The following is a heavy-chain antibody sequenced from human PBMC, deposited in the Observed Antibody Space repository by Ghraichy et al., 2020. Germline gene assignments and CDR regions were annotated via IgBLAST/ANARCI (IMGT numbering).Heavy chain of an antibody. CDR1: GFTFSSYS. J-gene: IGHJ3*02. Sequence: GGSLRLSCAASGFTFSSYSMNWVRQAPGKGLEWVSLISSSSSYIYYADSVKGRFTISRDNAKNSLYLQMNSLRAEDTAVYYCARDREYDFWSGSGYAFDIWGQGTIVIVSS. CDR3: ARDREYDFWSGSGYAFDI. V-gene: IGHV3-21*01. CDR2: ISSSSSYI. D-gene: IGHD3-3*01.